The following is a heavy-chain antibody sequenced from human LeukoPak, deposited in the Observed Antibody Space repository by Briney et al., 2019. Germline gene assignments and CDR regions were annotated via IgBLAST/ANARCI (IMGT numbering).Heavy chain of an antibody. CDR3: ARDVGSSDTFDY. D-gene: IGHD3-10*01. CDR2: IWYDGRTQ. J-gene: IGHJ4*02. CDR1: GFTFSTYG. V-gene: IGHV3-33*01. Sequence: SLRLSCAASGFTFSTYGMHWVRQAPGKGLEWVAVIWYDGRTQFYADSVKGRFTISRDNSKNTLYLQMNSLRAEDTAVYYCARDVGSSDTFDYWGQGTLVTVSS.